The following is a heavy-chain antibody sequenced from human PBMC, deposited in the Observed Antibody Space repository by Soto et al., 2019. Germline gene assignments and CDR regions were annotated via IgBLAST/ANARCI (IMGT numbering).Heavy chain of an antibody. Sequence: GGSLRLSCATSGFTFNTYAMHWVRQAPGKGLELVAIISYDGSNKYYADSVKGRFAISRDNPKNAVYLEMSSLRPEDTAVYYCARDLSRGITMIALEIHYWGQGTLVTVSS. CDR2: ISYDGSNK. V-gene: IGHV3-30*09. J-gene: IGHJ4*02. D-gene: IGHD3-22*01. CDR1: GFTFNTYA. CDR3: ARDLSRGITMIALEIHY.